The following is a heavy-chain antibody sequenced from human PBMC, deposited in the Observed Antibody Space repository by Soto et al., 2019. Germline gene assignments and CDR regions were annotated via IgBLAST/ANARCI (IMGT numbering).Heavy chain of an antibody. D-gene: IGHD5-18*01. J-gene: IGHJ4*02. CDR1: GGTFSSYA. CDR2: IIPIFGTA. Sequence: SGHVYCKASGGTFSSYAISWVRQAPGQGLEWMGGIIPIFGTANYAQKFQGRVTITADKSTSTAYMELSSLRSEDTAVYYCGYSYGSAFFDYWGQGPLVTVSS. CDR3: GYSYGSAFFDY. V-gene: IGHV1-69*06.